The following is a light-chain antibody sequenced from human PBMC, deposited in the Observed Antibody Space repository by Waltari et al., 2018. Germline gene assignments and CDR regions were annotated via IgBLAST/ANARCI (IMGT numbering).Light chain of an antibody. V-gene: IGKV1-5*03. Sequence: TQSPSTLSPSIGDTLTITCRASQSISNWLAWYQQKPGKAPKFLIYKSFTLQSGVPSRFSGSGSETEFILTISSLQPDDFATYYCQQYNIWPYTFGQGTTVEI. CDR2: KSF. CDR1: QSISNW. CDR3: QQYNIWPYT. J-gene: IGKJ2*01.